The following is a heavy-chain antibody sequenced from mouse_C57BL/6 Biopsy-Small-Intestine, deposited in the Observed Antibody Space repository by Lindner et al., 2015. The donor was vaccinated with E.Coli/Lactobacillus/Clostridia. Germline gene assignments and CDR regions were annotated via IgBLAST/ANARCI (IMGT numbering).Heavy chain of an antibody. D-gene: IGHD2-1*01. J-gene: IGHJ4*01. CDR3: ARGDGNYEDYAMDY. V-gene: IGHV1-80*01. Sequence: VQLQESGAELVKPGASLKISCKASGYAFSSYWMNWVKQRPGKGLEWIGQIYPGDGDTNYNGKFKGKATLTADKSSSTAYMQLSSLTSEDSAVYFCARGDGNYEDYAMDYWGQGTSVTVSS. CDR2: IYPGDGDT. CDR1: GYAFSSYW.